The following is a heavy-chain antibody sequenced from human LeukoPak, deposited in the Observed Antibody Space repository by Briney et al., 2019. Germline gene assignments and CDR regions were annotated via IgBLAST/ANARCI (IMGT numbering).Heavy chain of an antibody. D-gene: IGHD3-22*01. V-gene: IGHV4-59*01. Sequence: SGTLSLTCTVSGGSISSYYWSWIRQPPGKGLEWIGYIYYSGSTNYNPSLKSRVTISVDTSKNQFSLKLSSVTAADTAVYYCASEGPHMIGSFDIWGQGTMVTVSS. CDR3: ASEGPHMIGSFDI. J-gene: IGHJ3*02. CDR2: IYYSGST. CDR1: GGSISSYY.